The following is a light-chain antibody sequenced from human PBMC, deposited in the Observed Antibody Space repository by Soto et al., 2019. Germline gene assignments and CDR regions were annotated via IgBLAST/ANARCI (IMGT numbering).Light chain of an antibody. CDR2: AAS. V-gene: IGKV1-39*01. CDR3: QQSYSTPET. CDR1: QSISSY. J-gene: IGKJ1*01. Sequence: DIPMTQSPSSLSASVGDRVTITCRASQSISSYLNWYQQKPGKAPKLLIYAASSLQSGVPSRFSGSGSGTDFTLTISSLQPEDFATYYCQQSYSTPETFGQGTKVGIK.